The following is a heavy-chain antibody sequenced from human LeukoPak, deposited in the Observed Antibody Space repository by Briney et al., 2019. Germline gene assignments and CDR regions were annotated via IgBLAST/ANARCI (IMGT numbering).Heavy chain of an antibody. CDR3: AKGSEYCSRTTCYPIDY. Sequence: PGGSLRLSCAASGLTFSSQAMSWVRQAPGKGLEWVSAISGSGDYTYYIDSVKGRFTISRDNSKNTLSLQMNSLRAEDTALYYCAKGSEYCSRTTCYPIDYWGQGILVTVSS. J-gene: IGHJ4*02. V-gene: IGHV3-23*01. CDR1: GLTFSSQA. CDR2: ISGSGDYT. D-gene: IGHD2-2*01.